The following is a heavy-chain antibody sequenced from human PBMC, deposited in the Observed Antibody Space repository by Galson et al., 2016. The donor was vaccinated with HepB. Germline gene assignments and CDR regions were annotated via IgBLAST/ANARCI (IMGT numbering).Heavy chain of an antibody. CDR2: ISAFGTYK. CDR1: GFRLSSYS. Sequence: SLRLSCAASGFRLSSYSMNWVRQAPGKGLEWVSSISAFGTYKYYPDSVKGRFTISRENAENSLYLQMDSLKLDDTAVYYCARDVAGNFDSWGQGTPVTVSS. CDR3: ARDVAGNFDS. V-gene: IGHV3-21*01. D-gene: IGHD6-19*01. J-gene: IGHJ4*02.